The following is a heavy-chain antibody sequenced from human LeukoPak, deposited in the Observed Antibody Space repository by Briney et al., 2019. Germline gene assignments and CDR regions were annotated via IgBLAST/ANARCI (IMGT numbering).Heavy chain of an antibody. J-gene: IGHJ4*02. CDR1: GGSIRSGGYY. CDR2: IYYSGST. D-gene: IGHD3-22*01. Sequence: SQTLSLTCTVSGGSIRSGGYYWRWIRQHPGKGLEWIGYIYYSGSTYYNPSLKSRVTISVDRSKNQFSLKLTSVTAADTAVYYCARGDVIVHYFDYWGQGTLVTVSS. V-gene: IGHV4-31*03. CDR3: ARGDVIVHYFDY.